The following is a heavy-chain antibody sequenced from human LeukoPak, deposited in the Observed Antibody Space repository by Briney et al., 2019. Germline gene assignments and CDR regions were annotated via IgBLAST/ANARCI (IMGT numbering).Heavy chain of an antibody. J-gene: IGHJ5*02. CDR2: IYHSGST. CDR1: GYSISSGYY. Sequence: SETLSLTCTVSGYSISSGYYWGWIRQPPGKGLEWIGSIYHSGSTYYNPSLKSRVTISVDTSKNQFSLKLSSVTAADTAVYYCARVKGEGQDYGAYESGFDPWGQGTLVTVSS. V-gene: IGHV4-38-2*02. D-gene: IGHD4-17*01. CDR3: ARVKGEGQDYGAYESGFDP.